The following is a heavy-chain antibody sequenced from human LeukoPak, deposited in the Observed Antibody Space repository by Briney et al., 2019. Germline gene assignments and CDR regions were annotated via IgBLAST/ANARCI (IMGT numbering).Heavy chain of an antibody. CDR1: GYTFTSYG. D-gene: IGHD3-22*01. CDR3: ARGGPRDYYDSSGYYLPFDY. J-gene: IGHJ4*02. Sequence: GASVKVSCKASGYTFTSYGISWVRQAPGQGLEWMGWISAYNGDTNYAQKLQGRVTMTTDTSTSTAYMGLRSLRSDDTAVYYCARGGPRDYYDSSGYYLPFDYWGQGTLVTVSS. CDR2: ISAYNGDT. V-gene: IGHV1-18*01.